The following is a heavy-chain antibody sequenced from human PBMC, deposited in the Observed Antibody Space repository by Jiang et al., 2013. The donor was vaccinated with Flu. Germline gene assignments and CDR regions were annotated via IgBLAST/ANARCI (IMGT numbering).Heavy chain of an antibody. V-gene: IGHV1-3*01. CDR2: INAGNGNT. CDR3: ARRAGVNAFDI. J-gene: IGHJ3*02. CDR1: GYTFTYYA. Sequence: SGAEVKKPGASVSVSCKASGYTFTYYALHWVRQAPGQRLEWMGWINAGNGNTKSSQRFQGRVTITRDTSASTTYMELSSLRSEDTAVYYCARRAGVNAFDIWGQGTMVTVSS. D-gene: IGHD6-19*01.